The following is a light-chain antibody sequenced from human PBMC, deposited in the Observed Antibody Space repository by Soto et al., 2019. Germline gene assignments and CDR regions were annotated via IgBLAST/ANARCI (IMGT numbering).Light chain of an antibody. V-gene: IGKV3D-15*01. CDR1: QSVSSN. CDR3: QQYNNGPPIT. J-gene: IGKJ5*01. Sequence: EIVMTQSPATLSVSPGERATLSCRASQSVSSNLAWYQQKPGQAPRLLIYGASTSATGIPARFSGSGSGTEFTLTTISLQSEDVAVYYCQQYNNGPPITFGQGTRLEIK. CDR2: GAS.